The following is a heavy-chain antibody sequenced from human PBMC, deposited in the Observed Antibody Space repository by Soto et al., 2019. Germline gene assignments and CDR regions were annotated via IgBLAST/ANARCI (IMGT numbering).Heavy chain of an antibody. Sequence: QVQLVQSGADVKTPGASVRVSCKASGYTFTGYYVHWVREAPGQGLEWMGWINPETGGTSYAQKFQGRVTLSRDTSINTAYLELSRLRFDDAAVYFCARERYQVISDGMDVGGQGTTVTVSS. CDR2: INPETGGT. J-gene: IGHJ6*02. D-gene: IGHD2-2*01. CDR1: GYTFTGYY. CDR3: ARERYQVISDGMDV. V-gene: IGHV1-2*02.